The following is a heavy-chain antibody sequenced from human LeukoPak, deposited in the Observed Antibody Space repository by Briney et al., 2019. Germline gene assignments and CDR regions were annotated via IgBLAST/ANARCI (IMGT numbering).Heavy chain of an antibody. J-gene: IGHJ4*02. V-gene: IGHV3-20*04. D-gene: IGHD6-6*01. CDR1: GFIFNDYG. CDR3: AKGITPYSSSSPDY. Sequence: GGSLRLSCAASGFIFNDYGLSWVRQAPGKGLQWVSGINWNGGSTGYADSVKGRFTISRDNAKNSLYLQMNSLRAEDMALYYCAKGITPYSSSSPDYWGQGTLVTVSS. CDR2: INWNGGST.